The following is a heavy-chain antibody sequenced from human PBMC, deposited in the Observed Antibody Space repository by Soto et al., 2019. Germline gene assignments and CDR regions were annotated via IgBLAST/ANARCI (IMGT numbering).Heavy chain of an antibody. CDR2: ISYSSRTI. CDR1: GFSFSDYT. J-gene: IGHJ4*02. CDR3: ARWEAGAEY. Sequence: ESGGALVQPGGSLRLSCAASGFSFSDYTMIWVRQAPGKGLEWVSYISYSSRTIHYADSVKGRFTISRDNGKNSLYLQMNSLRAEDTAVYYCARWEAGAEYWGQGTLVTVSS. V-gene: IGHV3-48*01. D-gene: IGHD1-26*01.